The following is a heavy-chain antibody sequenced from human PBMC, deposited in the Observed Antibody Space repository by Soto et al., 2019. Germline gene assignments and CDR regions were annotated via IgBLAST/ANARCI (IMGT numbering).Heavy chain of an antibody. D-gene: IGHD3-16*01. CDR1: GYTFTGYY. J-gene: IGHJ6*02. Sequence: ASVKVSCKASGYTFTGYYMHWVRQAPGQGLEWMGWINPNSGGTNYAQKFQGWVTMTRDTSISTAYMELSRLRPDDTAVYYCAVVYYDYVWGSQYYYGMDVWGQGTTVTVSS. CDR3: AVVYYDYVWGSQYYYGMDV. CDR2: INPNSGGT. V-gene: IGHV1-2*04.